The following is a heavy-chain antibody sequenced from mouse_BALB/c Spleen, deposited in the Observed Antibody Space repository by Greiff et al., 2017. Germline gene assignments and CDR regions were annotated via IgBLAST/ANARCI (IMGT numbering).Heavy chain of an antibody. CDR3: ARHDGITYYYAMDY. V-gene: IGHV5-6-2*01. J-gene: IGHJ4*01. Sequence: EVKVEESGGGLVKLGGSLKLSCAASGFTFSSYYMSWVRQTPEKRLELVAAINSNGGSTYYPDTVKGRFTISRDNAKNTLYLQMSSLKSEDTALYYCARHDGITYYYAMDYWGQGTSVTVFS. CDR2: INSNGGST. D-gene: IGHD1-1*01. CDR1: GFTFSSYY.